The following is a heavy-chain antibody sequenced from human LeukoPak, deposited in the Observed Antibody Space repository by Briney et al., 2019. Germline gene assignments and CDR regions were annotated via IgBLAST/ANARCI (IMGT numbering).Heavy chain of an antibody. CDR3: ARHERDYGDFDY. Sequence: PSETLSVTCTVSGGSISSSSYYWGWIRQPPGKGLEWIGSMYYSGSTYYNLSLKSRVTISVDTSKNQFSLRLSSVTAADTAVYYCARHERDYGDFDYWGHGTLVTVSS. D-gene: IGHD4-17*01. J-gene: IGHJ4*01. V-gene: IGHV4-39*01. CDR2: MYYSGST. CDR1: GGSISSSSYY.